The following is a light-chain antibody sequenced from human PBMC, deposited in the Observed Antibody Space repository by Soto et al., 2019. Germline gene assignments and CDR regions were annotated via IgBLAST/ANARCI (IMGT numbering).Light chain of an antibody. CDR3: QVWNISTDHYV. CDR1: NIGSTS. CDR2: DDN. J-gene: IGLJ1*01. Sequence: SYELTQPPSVSVAPGQTARITCGGNNIGSTSVHWYKQSPGQAPVLVVYDDNDRPSGIPERFSGFNSENTATLTITRVEAGDQDDYYCQVWNISTDHYVFGTGTKVTV. V-gene: IGLV3-21*02.